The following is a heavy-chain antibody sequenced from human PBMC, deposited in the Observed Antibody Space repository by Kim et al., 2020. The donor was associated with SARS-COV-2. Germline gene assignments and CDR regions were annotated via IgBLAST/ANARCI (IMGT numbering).Heavy chain of an antibody. CDR1: GDSISSSFNY. CDR2: VYHSGTT. Sequence: SETLSLTCTVSGDSISSSFNYWGWIRQPPGKGLEWTGSVYHSGTTYDSPSLKSRVTVSVDTSKHEFSLKATSVTAADTAVYFCARLPHDSSGYVDCWGQGILVTVSS. J-gene: IGHJ4*02. CDR3: ARLPHDSSGYVDC. D-gene: IGHD3-22*01. V-gene: IGHV4-39*01.